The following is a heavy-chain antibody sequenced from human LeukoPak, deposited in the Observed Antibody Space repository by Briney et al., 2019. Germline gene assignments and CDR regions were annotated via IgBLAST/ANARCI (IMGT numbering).Heavy chain of an antibody. Sequence: GGSLRLSCAASGFIFSNYWMSWVRQAPGKGLEWVANIKEDGSEEYYVDSVKGRFTISRDNAKNSLYLQTNSLRAEDTAVYYCARRALRYCSSTSCPAQYYGVDVWGKGTTVTVSS. CDR2: IKEDGSEE. V-gene: IGHV3-7*03. D-gene: IGHD2-2*01. CDR1: GFIFSNYW. J-gene: IGHJ6*04. CDR3: ARRALRYCSSTSCPAQYYGVDV.